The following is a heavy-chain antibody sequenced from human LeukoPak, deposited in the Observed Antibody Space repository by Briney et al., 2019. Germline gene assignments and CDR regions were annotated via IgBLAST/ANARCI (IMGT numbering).Heavy chain of an antibody. CDR1: GFTFSDYY. V-gene: IGHV3-11*01. CDR2: ISSSGSTI. D-gene: IGHD4/OR15-4a*01. Sequence: PGGSLRLSCAASGFTFSDYYMSWIRQAPGKGLEWVSYISSSGSTIYYADSVKGRFTISRDNAKNSLYLQMNSLRAEDTAVYYCAKPPYDYGRYYFDYWGQGTLVTVSS. CDR3: AKPPYDYGRYYFDY. J-gene: IGHJ4*02.